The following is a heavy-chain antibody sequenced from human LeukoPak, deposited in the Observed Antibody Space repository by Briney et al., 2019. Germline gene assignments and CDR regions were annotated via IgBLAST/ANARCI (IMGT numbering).Heavy chain of an antibody. CDR1: GLTFSSHW. V-gene: IGHV3-74*01. D-gene: IGHD1-14*01. J-gene: IGHJ6*02. CDR3: ARGNHYGMDV. Sequence: GGSLRLSCAASGLTFSSHWMHWVRQAPGKGLVWVSRITNDGSSTTYADSVKGRFTISRDNAKNMLYLQVNSLRAEDTAVYYCARGNHYGMDVWGQGTTVTVSS. CDR2: ITNDGSST.